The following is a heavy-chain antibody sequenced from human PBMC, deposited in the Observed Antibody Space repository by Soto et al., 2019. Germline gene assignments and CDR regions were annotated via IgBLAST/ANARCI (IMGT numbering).Heavy chain of an antibody. CDR3: VADVAEVGDGELDY. D-gene: IGHD3-10*01. J-gene: IGHJ4*02. CDR2: VKSRSSGGTV. V-gene: IGHV3-15*01. Sequence: EVQLMESGGGLVEPGGSLRLSCTASGFSFTIAWMTWVRQAPGKGLEWLGRVKSRSSGGTVDYAAPVKGRFTISRDDSKNTVILQMNSLKMEDTAVYHCVADVAEVGDGELDYWGQGALVTVSS. CDR1: GFSFTIAW.